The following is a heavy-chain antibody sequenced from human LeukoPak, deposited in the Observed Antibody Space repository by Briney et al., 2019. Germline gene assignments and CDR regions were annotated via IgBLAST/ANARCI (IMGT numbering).Heavy chain of an antibody. CDR1: GYTFTSYG. CDR2: ISAYNGNT. D-gene: IGHD6-13*01. V-gene: IGHV1-18*01. Sequence: ASVKVSCKASGYTFTSYGISWVRQAPGQGLEWMGWISAYNGNTNYAQKFQGRVTMTRDTSISTAYMELSRLRSDDTAVYYCARVYSSSPSFDYWGQGTLVTVSS. CDR3: ARVYSSSPSFDY. J-gene: IGHJ4*02.